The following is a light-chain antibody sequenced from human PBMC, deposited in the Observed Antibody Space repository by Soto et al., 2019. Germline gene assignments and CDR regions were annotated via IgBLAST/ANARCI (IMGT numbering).Light chain of an antibody. Sequence: EVVLTQSPGTLSLSPGDRATLSCRASQGVSANYLAWYQQKLGQAPRLFIYGASSRATGTPDRFSGNGSVTDFTLTISRLEPEDFAIYHCHQYGSTPFTFGPGTKVDIK. CDR1: QGVSANY. V-gene: IGKV3-20*01. J-gene: IGKJ3*01. CDR2: GAS. CDR3: HQYGSTPFT.